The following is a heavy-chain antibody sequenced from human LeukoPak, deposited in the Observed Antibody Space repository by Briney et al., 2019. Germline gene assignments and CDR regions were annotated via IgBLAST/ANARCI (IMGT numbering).Heavy chain of an antibody. CDR2: IWYDGSNK. V-gene: IGHV3-33*01. J-gene: IGHJ5*02. CDR3: AREGRGGWFDP. CDR1: GFTFSSYG. Sequence: GRSLRLSCAASGFTFSSYGMHWVSQAPGKGLEWVAVIWYDGSNKYYADSVKGRFTISRDNSKNTLYLQMNSLRAEDTAVYYCAREGRGGWFDPWGQGTLVTVSS.